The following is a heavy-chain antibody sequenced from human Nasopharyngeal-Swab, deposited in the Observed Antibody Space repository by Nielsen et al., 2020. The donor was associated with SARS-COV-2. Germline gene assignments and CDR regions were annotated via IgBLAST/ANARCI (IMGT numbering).Heavy chain of an antibody. Sequence: REAPGKGLEWIGEINHSGSTNYNPSLKSRVTISVDTSKNQFSLKLSSVTAGDTAVYYCARRRGSGKRVDTTGYSSGWYAPRAAFDYWGQGTLVTVSS. J-gene: IGHJ4*02. V-gene: IGHV4-34*01. CDR2: INHSGST. CDR3: ARRRGSGKRVDTTGYSSGWYAPRAAFDY. D-gene: IGHD6-19*01.